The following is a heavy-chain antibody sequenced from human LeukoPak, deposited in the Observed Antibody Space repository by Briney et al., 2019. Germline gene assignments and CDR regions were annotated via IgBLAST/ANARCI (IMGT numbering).Heavy chain of an antibody. D-gene: IGHD3-9*01. CDR2: ISGSGGST. J-gene: IGHJ4*02. CDR3: AKDRASVYDILSYGQYFDY. CDR1: KFTFGSYA. V-gene: IGHV3-23*01. Sequence: PGGSLRLSCAASKFTFGSYAMSWVRQAPGKGLEWVSGISGSGGSTYYADSVRGRFTISRDNSKNTLYLQMNSLRVEDTAVYYCAKDRASVYDILSYGQYFDYWGQGTLVTVSS.